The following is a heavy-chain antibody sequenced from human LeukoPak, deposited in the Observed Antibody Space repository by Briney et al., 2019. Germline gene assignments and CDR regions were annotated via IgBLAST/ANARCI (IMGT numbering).Heavy chain of an antibody. CDR2: IYISGST. CDR1: GASINSHY. CDR3: ARALNPLPGTYYFDY. J-gene: IGHJ4*02. D-gene: IGHD2-15*01. V-gene: IGHV4-4*07. Sequence: SETPSLTCTVSGASINSHYWSWIRQPAGKGLEWIGRIYISGSTNYNSSLQSRVTMSVDTSKNQFSLKLSSVTAADTAAYYCARALNPLPGTYYFDYWGQGTLVTVSS.